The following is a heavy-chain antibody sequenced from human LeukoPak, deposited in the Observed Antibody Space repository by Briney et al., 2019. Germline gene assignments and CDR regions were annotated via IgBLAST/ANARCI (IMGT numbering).Heavy chain of an antibody. V-gene: IGHV3-23*01. CDR3: ARRPSYYFDY. CDR2: ISSNGVST. CDR1: GFTFSSYA. J-gene: IGHJ4*02. Sequence: GGSLRLYCAASGFTFSSYAMSWVRQAPGKGLEWVSAISSNGVSTYYADSVKGRFTISRDNSKSTLYLQVNSLRAEDTAVYYCARRPSYYFDYWGQGTLVTVS.